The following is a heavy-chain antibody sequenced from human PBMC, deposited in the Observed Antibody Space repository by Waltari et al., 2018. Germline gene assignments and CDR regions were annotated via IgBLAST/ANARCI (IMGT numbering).Heavy chain of an antibody. CDR1: GFTFSNAW. J-gene: IGHJ4*02. V-gene: IGHV3-15*01. Sequence: EVQVVESGGGLVKPGGSLRVSCAASGFTFSNAWLNWVRQAPGKGLGWVSRIKTKGEGGTTDYAAPVKGRFTISRDDSSNMAYLQMKSLRTEDTAIYYCTPKTNFWGQGTLVTVSS. CDR3: TPKTNF. CDR2: IKTKGEGGTT.